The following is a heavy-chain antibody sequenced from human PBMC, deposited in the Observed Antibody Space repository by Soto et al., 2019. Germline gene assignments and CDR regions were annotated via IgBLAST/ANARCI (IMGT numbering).Heavy chain of an antibody. D-gene: IGHD3-3*01. J-gene: IGHJ6*02. CDR2: INPNSGGT. Sequence: GSSVQVSCKASGYTFTGYYMHWVRQAPGQGLEWMGWINPNSGGTNYAQKFQGWVTMTRDTSISTAYMELSRLRSDDTAVYYCARESHVWSGHLSGYGMDVWGQGTTVTVSS. V-gene: IGHV1-2*04. CDR3: ARESHVWSGHLSGYGMDV. CDR1: GYTFTGYY.